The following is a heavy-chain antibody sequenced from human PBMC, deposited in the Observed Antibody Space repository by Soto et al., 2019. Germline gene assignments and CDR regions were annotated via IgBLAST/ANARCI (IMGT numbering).Heavy chain of an antibody. Sequence: EVQLVESGGGLVQPGGSLKLSCAASGFTFSDSTMHWVRQASGKGLEWLGHIRSRANSYATAYSASVKGRFTISRDDSKTTAYLQLNRLKIEDTAVYYCASSGDYSGKQCGDYWGQGTLVTVSS. V-gene: IGHV3-73*02. CDR1: GFTFSDST. CDR3: ASSGDYSGKQCGDY. J-gene: IGHJ4*02. D-gene: IGHD4-4*01. CDR2: IRSRANSYAT.